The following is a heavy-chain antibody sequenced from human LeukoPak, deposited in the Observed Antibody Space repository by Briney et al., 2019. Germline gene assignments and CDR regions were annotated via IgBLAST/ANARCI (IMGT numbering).Heavy chain of an antibody. CDR2: IRSSSET. CDR3: ARDAGNSGYGCDL. D-gene: IGHD5-12*01. CDR1: GFTFSSHG. V-gene: IGHV3-48*01. J-gene: IGHJ5*02. Sequence: PGRSLRLSCAASGFTFSSHGMHWVRQAPGKGLEWVSHIRSSSETFYADSVKGRFTISRDNARNSLYLQMNNLRGEDTAIYYCARDAGNSGYGCDLWGQGTLVTVSS.